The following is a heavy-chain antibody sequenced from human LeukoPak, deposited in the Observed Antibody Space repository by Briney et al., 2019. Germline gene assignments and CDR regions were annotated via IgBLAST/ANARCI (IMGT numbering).Heavy chain of an antibody. CDR3: ARDPRRGSAATRPDWFDP. CDR2: IWYDGSNK. CDR1: GFTFSSYG. Sequence: GRSLRLSCAASGFTFSSYGMHWVRQAPGKGLEWVAVIWYDGSNKYYADSVKGRFTISRDNSENTLYLQMNSLRAEDTAVYYCARDPRRGSAATRPDWFDPWGQGTLVTVSS. V-gene: IGHV3-33*01. D-gene: IGHD2-15*01. J-gene: IGHJ5*02.